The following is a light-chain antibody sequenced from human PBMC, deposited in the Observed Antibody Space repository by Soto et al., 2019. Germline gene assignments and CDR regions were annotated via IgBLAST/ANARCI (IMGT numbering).Light chain of an antibody. CDR2: DVI. J-gene: IGLJ2*01. CDR3: CSYAGSYTLI. CDR1: SSDVGGYNY. V-gene: IGLV2-11*01. Sequence: QSALTQPRSVSGSPGQSVTISCTGTSSDVGGYNYVSWYQQHPGKAPKLMIYDVITRPSGVPDRFSGSKSGNTASLTISGLQAEYEDDYYCCSYAGSYTLIFGGGTKLTVL.